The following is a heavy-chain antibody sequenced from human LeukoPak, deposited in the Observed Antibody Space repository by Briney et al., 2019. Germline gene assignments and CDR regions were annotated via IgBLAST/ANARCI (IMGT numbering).Heavy chain of an antibody. J-gene: IGHJ3*02. CDR3: ARVYCSGGSCYPYDAFDI. D-gene: IGHD2-15*01. CDR2: IYPGDSDT. CDR1: GYSFTSYW. V-gene: IGHV5-51*01. Sequence: GESLKISCKGSGYSFTSYWIGWVRQMPGKGLEWMGIIYPGDSDTRYSPSFQGQVTTSADKSISTAYLQWSSLKASDTAMYYCARVYCSGGSCYPYDAFDIWGQGTMVTVSS.